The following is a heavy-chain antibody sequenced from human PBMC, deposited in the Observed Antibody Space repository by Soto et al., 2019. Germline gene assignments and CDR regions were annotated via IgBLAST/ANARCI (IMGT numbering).Heavy chain of an antibody. D-gene: IGHD2-15*01. J-gene: IGHJ4*02. Sequence: ASVKVSCKASGYTFTSYDISWVRQATGQGLEWMGWMNPNSGNTGYAQKFQGRVTMTRNTSISTAYMELSSLRSEDTAVYYCARVSIYCSGGSCSSYFDYWGQGTLVTVSS. V-gene: IGHV1-8*01. CDR1: GYTFTSYD. CDR3: ARVSIYCSGGSCSSYFDY. CDR2: MNPNSGNT.